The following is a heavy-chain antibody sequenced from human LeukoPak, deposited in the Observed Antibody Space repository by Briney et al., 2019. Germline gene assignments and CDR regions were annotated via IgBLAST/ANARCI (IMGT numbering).Heavy chain of an antibody. CDR1: GFTFSSYE. J-gene: IGHJ4*02. CDR3: AKGASNDD. V-gene: IGHV3-23*01. Sequence: GGSLRLSCAASGFTFSSYEMNWVRQAPGKGLEWVSTISSSGGNTYYADSVKGRFTVSRDNSKNTLYLQLDSLRAEDTAVYYCAKGASNDDWGQGTLVTASS. CDR2: ISSSGGNT.